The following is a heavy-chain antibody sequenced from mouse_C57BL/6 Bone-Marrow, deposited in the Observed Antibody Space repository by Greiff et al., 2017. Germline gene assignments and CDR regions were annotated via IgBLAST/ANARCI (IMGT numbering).Heavy chain of an antibody. Sequence: EVQLQQSGAELVRPGASVKLSCTASGFHITDDYMHWVKQRPEQGLEWIGWIDPENGDTEYASKFQGKATITADPYSNQAYLQLSSLTSEDTAVYYGTTWWFPWFAYWGQGTLVTVSA. CDR1: GFHITDDY. CDR2: IDPENGDT. V-gene: IGHV14-4*01. CDR3: TTWWFPWFAY. J-gene: IGHJ3*01. D-gene: IGHD1-1*02.